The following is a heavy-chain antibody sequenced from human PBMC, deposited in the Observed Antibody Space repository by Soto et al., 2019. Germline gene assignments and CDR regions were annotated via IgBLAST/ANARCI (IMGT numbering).Heavy chain of an antibody. D-gene: IGHD6-13*01. J-gene: IGHJ4*02. Sequence: PGGSLRLSCSASGFTFSSYAMHWVRQAPGKRLEYVSAISSNGGSTYHADSVKGRFTISRDNSKNTLYLQMSSLRAEDTAVYYCVKETNSWYGGYFDYWGQGXLVTVSS. V-gene: IGHV3-64D*06. CDR1: GFTFSSYA. CDR3: VKETNSWYGGYFDY. CDR2: ISSNGGST.